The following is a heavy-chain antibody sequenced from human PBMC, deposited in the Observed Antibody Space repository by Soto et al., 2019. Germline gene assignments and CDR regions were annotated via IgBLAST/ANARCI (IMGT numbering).Heavy chain of an antibody. CDR2: INTGSGYT. CDR1: GYTFSNYT. Sequence: QVHLVQSGAEVKKPGSSVRVSCKTSGYTFSNYTISWVRQAPGQGLEWMGWINTGSGYTNYAHDRVTMLKDVSTYTAYLEVRSLRSDDTDISYGARDRVYTGGSDVDYGGQGTLVTVSS. V-gene: IGHV1-18*01. D-gene: IGHD2-8*02. J-gene: IGHJ4*02. CDR3: ARDRVYTGGSDVDY.